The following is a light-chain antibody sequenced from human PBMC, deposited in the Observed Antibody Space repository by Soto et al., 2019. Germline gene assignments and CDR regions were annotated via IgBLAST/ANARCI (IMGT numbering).Light chain of an antibody. CDR3: QQYGSSPLT. CDR1: QSVSSY. CDR2: GAS. V-gene: IGKV3-20*01. Sequence: ELLLPQFPATLSLSPGERATLSCRASQSVSSYLAWYQQKPGQAPRLLIYGASSRATGIPDRFSGSGSGTDFTLTISRLEPEDFAVYYCQQYGSSPLTFGGGAKVDI. J-gene: IGKJ4*01.